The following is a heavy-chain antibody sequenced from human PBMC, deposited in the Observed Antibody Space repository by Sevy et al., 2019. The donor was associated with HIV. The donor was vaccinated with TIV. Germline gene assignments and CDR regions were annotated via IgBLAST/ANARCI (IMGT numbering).Heavy chain of an antibody. CDR2: ISHDGINE. CDR1: GFSFSYYG. Sequence: GGSLRLSCIGSGFSFSYYGIHWVRQAPGKGLDWVALISHDGINEYYADSVKGRFTISRDNSKNTVYLEMNSLRNEDTAIYFCASAYSGSYSRSYLYALDVWGQGTTVTVSS. D-gene: IGHD1-26*01. J-gene: IGHJ6*02. CDR3: ASAYSGSYSRSYLYALDV. V-gene: IGHV3-30*03.